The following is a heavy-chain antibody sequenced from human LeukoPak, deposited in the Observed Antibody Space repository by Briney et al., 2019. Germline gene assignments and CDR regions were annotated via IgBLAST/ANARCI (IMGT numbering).Heavy chain of an antibody. CDR2: IIPIFGTA. D-gene: IGHD2-21*01. V-gene: IGHV1-69*01. CDR3: ARARGLLKAHFDY. J-gene: IGHJ4*02. Sequence: SVKVSCKASGGTFSSYAISWVRQAPGQGLEWMGGIIPIFGTANYAQKFQGRVTITADESASTAYMELSSLRSEDTAVYYCARARGLLKAHFDYWGQGTLVTVSS. CDR1: GGTFSSYA.